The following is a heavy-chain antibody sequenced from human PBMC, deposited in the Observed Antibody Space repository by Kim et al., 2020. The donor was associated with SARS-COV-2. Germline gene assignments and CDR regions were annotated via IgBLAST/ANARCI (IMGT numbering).Heavy chain of an antibody. D-gene: IGHD4-17*01. V-gene: IGHV4-39*01. CDR2: IYYSGST. CDR3: ASSPFLMTTVNYFDY. J-gene: IGHJ4*02. CDR1: GGSISSSSYY. Sequence: SETLSLTCTVSGGSISSSSYYWGWIRQPPGKGLEWIGSIYYSGSTYYNPSLKSRVTISVDTSKNQFSLKLSSVTAADTAVYYCASSPFLMTTVNYFDYWGQGTLVTVSS.